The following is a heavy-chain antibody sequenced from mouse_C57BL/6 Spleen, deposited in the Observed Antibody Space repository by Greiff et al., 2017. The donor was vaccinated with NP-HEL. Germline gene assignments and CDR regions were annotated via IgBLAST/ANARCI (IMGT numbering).Heavy chain of an antibody. V-gene: IGHV1-42*01. D-gene: IGHD2-10*01. J-gene: IGHJ3*01. Sequence: EVKLMESGPELVKPGASVKISCKASGYSFTGYYMNWVKQSPEKSLEWIGEINPSTGGTTYNQKFKAKATLTVDKSSSTAYMQLKSLTSEDSAVYYCAPYYGNTWFAYWGQGTLVTVSA. CDR3: APYYGNTWFAY. CDR2: INPSTGGT. CDR1: GYSFTGYY.